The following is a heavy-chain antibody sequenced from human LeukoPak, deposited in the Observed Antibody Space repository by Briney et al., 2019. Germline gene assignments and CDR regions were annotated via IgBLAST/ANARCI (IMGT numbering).Heavy chain of an antibody. J-gene: IGHJ4*02. V-gene: IGHV4-39*07. CDR2: IYYSGST. CDR3: ARVAGGFDY. D-gene: IGHD3-16*01. CDR1: GGSISSSSDY. Sequence: SETLSLTCTASGGSISSSSDYWGWGRQPPGKGLEWIGSIYYSGSTYYNPSLKSRVTISVDTSKNQFSLKLSSVTAADTAVYYCARVAGGFDYWGQRTLVTVSS.